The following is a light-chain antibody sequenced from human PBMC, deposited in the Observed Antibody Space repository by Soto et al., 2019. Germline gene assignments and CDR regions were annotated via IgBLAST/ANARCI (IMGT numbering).Light chain of an antibody. CDR2: KAT. J-gene: IGKJ2*01. CDR1: RRIDSG. Sequence: DIQMTQSLSALSASVGEGVTIPCRASRRIDSGWAWYQQKPGKAPKHLFNKATNLQGGVPSRFSGSGSGTDFSLTISSLHPVDSATYFCQQYNDFQYTFGQGTKLEI. CDR3: QQYNDFQYT. V-gene: IGKV1-5*03.